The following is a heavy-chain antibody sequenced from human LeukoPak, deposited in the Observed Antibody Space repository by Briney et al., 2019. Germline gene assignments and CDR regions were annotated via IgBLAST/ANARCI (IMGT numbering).Heavy chain of an antibody. Sequence: SVKVSRKTSGGTFSNYAISWVRQAPGQGLEWMGRIIPIFGTANYALEFQGRVTIISDQSSSTAYMELSSMRSEDTAMYYCARDKGRYFGSKTYYNDFFDYWGQGTLVTVSS. D-gene: IGHD3-10*01. V-gene: IGHV1-69*15. J-gene: IGHJ4*02. CDR2: IIPIFGTA. CDR1: GGTFSNYA. CDR3: ARDKGRYFGSKTYYNDFFDY.